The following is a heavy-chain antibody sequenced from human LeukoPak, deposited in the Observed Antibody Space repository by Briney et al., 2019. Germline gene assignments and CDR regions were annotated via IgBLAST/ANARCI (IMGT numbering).Heavy chain of an antibody. V-gene: IGHV4-4*02. Sequence: PSETLSLTCAVSGGSISSSNWWSWVRQPPGKGLEWIGEIYHSGSTNYNPSLKSRATILVDTSKMQFSLRLSFVTAADTAVYYCARRSLVRTVGYYYGMDVWGQGTTVTVSS. CDR1: GGSISSSNW. CDR3: ARRSLVRTVGYYYGMDV. CDR2: IYHSGST. D-gene: IGHD1-26*01. J-gene: IGHJ6*02.